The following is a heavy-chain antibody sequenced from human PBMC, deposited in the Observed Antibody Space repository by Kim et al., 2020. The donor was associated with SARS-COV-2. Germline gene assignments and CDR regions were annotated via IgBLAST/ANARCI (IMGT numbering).Heavy chain of an antibody. V-gene: IGHV3-30*18. CDR1: GFTFSSYG. CDR2: ISYDGSNK. J-gene: IGHJ6*02. Sequence: GGSLRLSCAASGFTFSSYGMHWVRQAPGKGLEWVAVISYDGSNKYYADSVKGRFTISRDNSKNTLYLQMNSLRAEDTAVYYCAKGGRGYYYGSGSYYTDGSYYYDGMDVWGQGTTVTVSS. D-gene: IGHD3-10*01. CDR3: AKGGRGYYYGSGSYYTDGSYYYDGMDV.